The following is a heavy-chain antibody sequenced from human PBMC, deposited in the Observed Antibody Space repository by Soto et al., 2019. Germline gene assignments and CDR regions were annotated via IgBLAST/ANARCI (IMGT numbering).Heavy chain of an antibody. CDR1: GFTFSNYW. J-gene: IGHJ4*02. CDR2: IDHDGST. CDR3: VRVSHGDY. V-gene: IGHV3-74*01. Sequence: EVQLVESGGGLVQPGGSLRLSCAASGFTFSNYWMHWVRQAPGKGLAWVARIDHDGSTDYAGSVRGRFTVSRDNAENILCLKETGLRDDDTALYYWVRVSHGDYGGQGALVTVSS.